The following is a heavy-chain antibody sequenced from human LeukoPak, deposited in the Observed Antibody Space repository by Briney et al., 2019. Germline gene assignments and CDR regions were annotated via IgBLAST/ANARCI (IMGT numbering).Heavy chain of an antibody. D-gene: IGHD2-2*01. CDR2: IYYSGST. CDR1: GGSISSGVYY. Sequence: SETLSLTCTVSGGSISSGVYYWSWIRQHPGKGLEWIGYIYYSGSTYYNPSLKSRVTISVDTSKNQFSLKLSSVTAADTAVYYCARVVVVPAKFDYWGQGTLVTVSS. CDR3: ARVVVVPAKFDY. J-gene: IGHJ4*02. V-gene: IGHV4-31*03.